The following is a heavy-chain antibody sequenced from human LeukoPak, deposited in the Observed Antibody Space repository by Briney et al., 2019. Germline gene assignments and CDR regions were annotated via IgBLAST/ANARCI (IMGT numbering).Heavy chain of an antibody. Sequence: PGRSLRLSCAASGFTFSNYDMHWVRQAPGKGLEWVALIWYDGTNKYYADYVKGRFTITRDNSKNIVYLQMNSLRAEDTAVYYCAKGGSYYDSSVRDYWGQGTLVTVSS. CDR2: IWYDGTNK. D-gene: IGHD3-22*01. V-gene: IGHV3-33*06. CDR1: GFTFSNYD. CDR3: AKGGSYYDSSVRDY. J-gene: IGHJ4*02.